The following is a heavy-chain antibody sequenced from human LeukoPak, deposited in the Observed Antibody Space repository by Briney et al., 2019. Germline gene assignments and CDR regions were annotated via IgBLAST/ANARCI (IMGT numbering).Heavy chain of an antibody. CDR1: GGSFSGYF. J-gene: IGHJ4*02. V-gene: IGHV4-34*01. CDR3: ARGCSGAYDCIDY. CDR2: INHSGSA. Sequence: SETLSLTCAVYGGSFSGYFWSWIRQPPGKGLEWIAEINHSGSANYNPSLKSRVTIPVDTSKNQFSLKLSSVTAADTAVYYCARGCSGAYDCIDYWGQGSLVTVSS. D-gene: IGHD5-12*01.